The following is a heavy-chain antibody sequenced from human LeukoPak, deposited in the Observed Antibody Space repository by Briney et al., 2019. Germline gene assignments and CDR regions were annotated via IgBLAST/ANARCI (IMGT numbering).Heavy chain of an antibody. Sequence: GGSLRLSCAASGFTFSSYGMHWVRQAPGKGLEWVAVISYDGSNKYYADSVRGRFTISRDNSKNTLYLQMNSLRAEDTAVYYCAKAPIYGDYPQGNYGMDVWGQGTTVTVSS. CDR2: ISYDGSNK. CDR1: GFTFSSYG. CDR3: AKAPIYGDYPQGNYGMDV. V-gene: IGHV3-30*18. J-gene: IGHJ6*02. D-gene: IGHD4-17*01.